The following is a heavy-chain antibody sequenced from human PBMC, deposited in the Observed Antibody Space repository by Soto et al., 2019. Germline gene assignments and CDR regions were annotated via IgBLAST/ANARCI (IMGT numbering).Heavy chain of an antibody. D-gene: IGHD3-22*01. CDR1: GFTFSSYA. V-gene: IGHV3-64D*06. CDR3: VKGEFYYDSSAYYPFDS. CDR2: ISINGGST. Sequence: GGSLGLSCSASGFTFSSYAMHWVRQAPGKGLEYVSSISINGGSTHYADSVKGRFTISRDNSRNTQYLQMSSLRADDTAVYYCVKGEFYYDSSAYYPFDSWGQGTLVTVSS. J-gene: IGHJ4*02.